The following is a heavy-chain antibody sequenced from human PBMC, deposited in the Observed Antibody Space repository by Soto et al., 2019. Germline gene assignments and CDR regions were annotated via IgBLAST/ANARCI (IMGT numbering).Heavy chain of an antibody. Sequence: SETLSLTCAVSGGSISSSNWWSWVRQPPGKGLEWIGEIYHSGSANYNPSLKSRVTISVDKSKNQFSLKLSSVTAADTAVYYCARSKGYCSSTSCSEGWFDPWGQGTLVTVSS. CDR1: GGSISSSNW. CDR2: IYHSGSA. V-gene: IGHV4-4*02. D-gene: IGHD2-2*01. CDR3: ARSKGYCSSTSCSEGWFDP. J-gene: IGHJ5*02.